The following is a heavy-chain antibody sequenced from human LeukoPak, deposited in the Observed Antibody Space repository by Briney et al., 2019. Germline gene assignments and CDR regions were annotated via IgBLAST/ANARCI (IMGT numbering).Heavy chain of an antibody. CDR3: AREFDY. CDR2: INSDGSYT. CDR1: GFTFSNSW. J-gene: IGHJ4*02. V-gene: IGHV3-74*01. Sequence: GGSLRLSCAASGFTFSNSWMHWVRQAPGKGLVWVSRINSDGSYTTCADSVKGRFTISRDNAKNTLYLQMNSLRAEDMAVYYCAREFDYWGQGTLVTVSS.